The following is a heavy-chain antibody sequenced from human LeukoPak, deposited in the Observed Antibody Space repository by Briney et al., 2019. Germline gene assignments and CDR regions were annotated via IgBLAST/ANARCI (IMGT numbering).Heavy chain of an antibody. D-gene: IGHD3-16*02. J-gene: IGHJ4*02. V-gene: IGHV4-34*01. Sequence: SETPSLTCAVYGGSFSGYYWSWIRQPPGKGLEWIGEINHSGSTNYNPSLKSRVTISVDTSKNQFSLKLSSVTVADTAVYYCARSPLYDYVWGGYPRYSPVFAYFDYWGQGTLVTVSS. CDR3: ARSPLYDYVWGGYPRYSPVFAYFDY. CDR1: GGSFSGYY. CDR2: INHSGST.